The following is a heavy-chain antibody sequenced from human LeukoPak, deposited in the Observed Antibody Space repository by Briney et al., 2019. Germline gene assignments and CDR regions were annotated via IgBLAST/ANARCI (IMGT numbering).Heavy chain of an antibody. J-gene: IGHJ4*02. CDR1: GFSVSSNY. V-gene: IGHV3-53*01. D-gene: IGHD3-22*01. Sequence: GGSLRLSCAASGFSVSSNYMNWVRQAPGKGLEWVSVIYSSGSTYYADSVKGRFTISRDNSKNTLYLQMNSLRAEDTAVYYCARYKYDSSGYPYYFDYWGQGTLVTVSS. CDR2: IYSSGST. CDR3: ARYKYDSSGYPYYFDY.